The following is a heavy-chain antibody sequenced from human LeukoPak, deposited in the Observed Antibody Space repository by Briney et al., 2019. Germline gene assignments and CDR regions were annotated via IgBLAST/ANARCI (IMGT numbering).Heavy chain of an antibody. D-gene: IGHD3-3*01. V-gene: IGHV4-38-2*02. J-gene: IGHJ4*02. Sequence: SETLSLTCTVSGYSLSSGYYWGWIRQPPGKGLEWIGSIYHSGSTYYNPSLKSRVTISVDTSKNQFSPKLSSVTAADTAVYYCARDGQSYYDFWSGYIQIDYWGQGTLVTVSS. CDR2: IYHSGST. CDR3: ARDGQSYYDFWSGYIQIDY. CDR1: GYSLSSGYY.